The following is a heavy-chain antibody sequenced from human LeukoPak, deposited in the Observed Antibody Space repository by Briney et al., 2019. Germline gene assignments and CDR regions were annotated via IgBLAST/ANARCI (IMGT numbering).Heavy chain of an antibody. J-gene: IGHJ4*02. CDR1: GGSFSGYY. Sequence: SETLSLTCAVYGGSFSGYYWSWIRQPPGKGRERIGEMNHSGSTNYNPSLKSRVTISVDTSKNQFSLKLSSVTAADTAVYYCARGLEWELPPYFDYWGQGTLVTVSS. CDR3: ARGLEWELPPYFDY. CDR2: MNHSGST. D-gene: IGHD1-26*01. V-gene: IGHV4-34*01.